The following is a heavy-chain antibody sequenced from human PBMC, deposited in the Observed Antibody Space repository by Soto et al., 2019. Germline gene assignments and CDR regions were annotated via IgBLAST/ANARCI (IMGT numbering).Heavy chain of an antibody. CDR3: ARDSLGAPHACSGGSCYSEIYYYGLNV. CDR2: IIPIFGTA. J-gene: IGHJ6*02. D-gene: IGHD2-15*01. CDR1: GGTFSSYA. Sequence: SVKVSCKASGGTFSSYAISWVRQAPGQGLEWMGGIIPIFGTANYAQKFQGRVTFTADESTSTTYMELSSLRSEDTAVYYCARDSLGAPHACSGGSCYSEIYYYGLNVWGQGITVIVCS. V-gene: IGHV1-69*13.